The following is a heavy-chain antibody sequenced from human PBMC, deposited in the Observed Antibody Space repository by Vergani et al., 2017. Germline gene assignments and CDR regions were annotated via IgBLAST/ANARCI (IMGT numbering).Heavy chain of an antibody. CDR1: GFTFGSYA. J-gene: IGHJ4*02. Sequence: EVQLLESGGGLVQPGGSLRLSCASSGFTFGSYAMSGVRQAPGKGLEWVAAISGSGSTIYSADSVKGRFTISRDNAKNSLYLKRNSLRAEATAVYYCARVPYYDFWSGYYWGQGTLVTVSS. CDR2: ISGSGSTI. CDR3: ARVPYYDFWSGYY. V-gene: IGHV3-23*01. D-gene: IGHD3-3*01.